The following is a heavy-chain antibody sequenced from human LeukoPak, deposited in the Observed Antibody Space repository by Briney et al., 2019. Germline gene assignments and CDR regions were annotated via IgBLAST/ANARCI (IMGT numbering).Heavy chain of an antibody. V-gene: IGHV4-39*07. Sequence: SETLSLTCTVSGGSISTGSYYWGWIRQPPGKGLEWIGSIYYSGSTYYNPSLKSRVTISVDRSKNQFSLKLSSVTAADTAVYYCARDRWDEGGSSYPFDYWGQGTLVTVSS. CDR3: ARDRWDEGGSSYPFDY. CDR2: IYYSGST. CDR1: GGSISTGSYY. D-gene: IGHD6-6*01. J-gene: IGHJ4*02.